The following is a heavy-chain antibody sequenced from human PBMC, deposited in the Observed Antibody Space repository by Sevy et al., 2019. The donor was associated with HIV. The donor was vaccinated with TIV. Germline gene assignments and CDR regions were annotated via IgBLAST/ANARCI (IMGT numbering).Heavy chain of an antibody. CDR1: GYTFTSYD. CDR2: MNTNRGNT. J-gene: IGHJ6*02. Sequence: GSVKVSCKASGYTFTSYDINWVRQATGQGREWMGWMNTNRGNTGYAQKCQGRVTMTRNTSISTAYMELSSLRSEDTDVYYCARSFYDILTGYYGMDVWGQGTTVTVSS. CDR3: ARSFYDILTGYYGMDV. V-gene: IGHV1-8*01. D-gene: IGHD3-9*01.